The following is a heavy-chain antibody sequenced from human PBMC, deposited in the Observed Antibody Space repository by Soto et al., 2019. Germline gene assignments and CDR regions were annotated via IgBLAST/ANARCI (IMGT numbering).Heavy chain of an antibody. CDR3: ARIRGSGWTFDY. J-gene: IGHJ4*02. V-gene: IGHV2-70*04. CDR2: IDWDDDK. Sequence: SGPTLVNPTQTLTLTCTFSGFSLSTSGMRVSWIRQPPGKALVWLARIDWDDDKFYSTSLKTRLTISKDTSKNQVVLTMTNMDPVDTATYYCARIRGSGWTFDYWGQGTLVTAPQ. D-gene: IGHD6-19*01. CDR1: GFSLSTSGMR.